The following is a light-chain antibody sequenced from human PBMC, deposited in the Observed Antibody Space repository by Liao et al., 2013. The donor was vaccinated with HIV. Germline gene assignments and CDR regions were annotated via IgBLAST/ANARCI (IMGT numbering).Light chain of an antibody. V-gene: IGLV3-21*01. J-gene: IGLJ1*01. CDR3: QVWDSNSDHPYV. Sequence: SYELTQPPSVSVTPGKTARITCGGDNIGGTSVHWYQQKPGQAPVLVIYYDSDRPSVIPERFSGSNSGNTATLSISRVEAGDEADYYCQVWDSNSDHPYVFGTGTKVTVL. CDR2: YDS. CDR1: NIGGTS.